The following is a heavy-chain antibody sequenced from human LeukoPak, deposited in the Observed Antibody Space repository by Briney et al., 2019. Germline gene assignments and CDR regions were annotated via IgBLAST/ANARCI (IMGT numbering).Heavy chain of an antibody. V-gene: IGHV4-39*01. J-gene: IGHJ4*02. D-gene: IGHD3/OR15-3a*01. CDR2: IYYTGNT. Sequence: SETLSLTSTVSGVSISSSYSYWGCIRQPPGMGLGWIGSIYYTGNTHYNAASKSKVSVSIVTSKNLVLLKLTSVAAADTAVSCCARQTGSGLFILPGGQGTRVTVSS. CDR3: ARQTGSGLFILP. CDR1: GVSISSSYSY.